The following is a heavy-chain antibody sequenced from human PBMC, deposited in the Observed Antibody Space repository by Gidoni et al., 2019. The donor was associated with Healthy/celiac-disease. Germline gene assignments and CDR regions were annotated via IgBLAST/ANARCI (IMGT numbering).Heavy chain of an antibody. CDR2: MSSSGSTI. CDR3: ARGPYGDYGLYYFDY. D-gene: IGHD4-17*01. CDR1: GFTFSYDY. J-gene: IGHJ4*02. Sequence: QVQLVESGGGLVKPGGSLRLSCAAYGFTFSYDYMSWIRQAPGKGLDWVSYMSSSGSTIYYADSVKGRFTISRDKAKNSLYLKRNSLRAEDTAVYYCARGPYGDYGLYYFDYWGQGTLVTVSS. V-gene: IGHV3-11*01.